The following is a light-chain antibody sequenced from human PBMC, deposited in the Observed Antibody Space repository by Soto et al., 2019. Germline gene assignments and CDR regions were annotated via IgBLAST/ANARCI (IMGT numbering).Light chain of an antibody. CDR1: QSLLHSNGYNY. CDR2: LGS. Sequence: DIVMTQSALSLPVTPGEPASISCRSSQSLLHSNGYNYLDWYLQKPGQSPQLLIYLGSNRASAVPDRFSGSGSGTDFTLKISRVEAEDVGVYYCMQALQTRTFGPGTKVDIK. V-gene: IGKV2-28*01. CDR3: MQALQTRT. J-gene: IGKJ3*01.